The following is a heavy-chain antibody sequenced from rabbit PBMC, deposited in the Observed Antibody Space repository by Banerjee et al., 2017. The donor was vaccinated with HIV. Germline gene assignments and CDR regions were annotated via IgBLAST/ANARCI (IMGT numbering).Heavy chain of an antibody. CDR2: IYTGNSGST. V-gene: IGHV1S45*01. Sequence: QQQLEESGGDLVKPEGSLTLTCTASGFSFSSSYWICWVRQAPGKGLEWIACIYTGNSGSTYYASWAKGRFTISKTSSTVDLQMTSLTAADTATYFCARGYNYDDSGNWDGFDPWGQGTLVTVS. CDR1: GFSFSSSYW. J-gene: IGHJ2*01. D-gene: IGHD2-1*01. CDR3: ARGYNYDDSGNWDGFDP.